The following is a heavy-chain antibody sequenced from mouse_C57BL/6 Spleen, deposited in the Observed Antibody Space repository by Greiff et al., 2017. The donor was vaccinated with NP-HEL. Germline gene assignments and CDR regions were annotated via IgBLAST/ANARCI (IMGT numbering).Heavy chain of an antibody. D-gene: IGHD2-3*01. Sequence: QVQLQQSGAELVKPGASVKMSCKASGYTFTSYWITWVKQRPGQGLEWIGDIYPGSGSTNYNEKFKSKATLTVDTSSSTAYMQLSSLTSEDSAVYYCARSDDGYYPPWFAYWGQGTLVTVSA. CDR3: ARSDDGYYPPWFAY. CDR1: GYTFTSYW. J-gene: IGHJ3*01. V-gene: IGHV1-55*01. CDR2: IYPGSGST.